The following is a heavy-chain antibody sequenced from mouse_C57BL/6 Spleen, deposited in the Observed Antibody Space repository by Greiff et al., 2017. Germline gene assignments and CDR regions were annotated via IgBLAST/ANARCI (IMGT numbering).Heavy chain of an antibody. V-gene: IGHV10-1*01. Sequence: EVQVVESGGGLVQPKGSLKLSCAASGFSFNTYAMNWVRQAPGKGLEWVARIRSKSNNYATYYADSVKDRFTISRDDSESMLYLQMNNLKTEDTAMYYCVRDYDAWFAYWGQGTLVTVSA. CDR2: IRSKSNNYAT. CDR3: VRDYDAWFAY. J-gene: IGHJ3*01. D-gene: IGHD2-4*01. CDR1: GFSFNTYA.